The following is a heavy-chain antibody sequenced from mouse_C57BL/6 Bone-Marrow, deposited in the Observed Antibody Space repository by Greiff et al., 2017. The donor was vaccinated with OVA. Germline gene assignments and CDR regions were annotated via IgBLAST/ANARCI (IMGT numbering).Heavy chain of an antibody. Sequence: EVKLMESGGGLVKPGGSLKLSCAASGFTFSSYAMSWVRQTPEKRLEWVATISAGGSYTYYPDNVKGRFTISRDNAKNNLYLQMSHLKSDDTAMYYCARVTQLGYFDVWGTGTTVTVSS. CDR3: ARVTQLGYFDV. D-gene: IGHD4-1*02. V-gene: IGHV5-4*03. J-gene: IGHJ1*03. CDR1: GFTFSSYA. CDR2: ISAGGSYT.